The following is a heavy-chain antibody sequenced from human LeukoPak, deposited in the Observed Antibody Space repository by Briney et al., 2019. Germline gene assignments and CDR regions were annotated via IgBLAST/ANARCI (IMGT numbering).Heavy chain of an antibody. CDR2: IYYSGST. CDR1: GGSISSYY. V-gene: IGHV4-59*01. D-gene: IGHD2-2*01. J-gene: IGHJ4*02. Sequence: PSETLSLTCTVSGGSISSYYWSWIRQPPGKGLEWIGYIYYSGSTNYNPSLKSRVTISVDTSKNQFSLKLSSVAAADTAIYYCASLVTYCSSTSCTDYWGQGTLVTVSS. CDR3: ASLVTYCSSTSCTDY.